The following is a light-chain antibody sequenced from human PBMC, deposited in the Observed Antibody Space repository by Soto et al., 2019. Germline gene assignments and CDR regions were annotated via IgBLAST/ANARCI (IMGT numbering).Light chain of an antibody. CDR1: SSNIESNT. Sequence: QSVLTQPPSASGLPGQRVTISCSGSSSNIESNTVTWYQQLPGTAPKLVIYSNDHRPSGVPHRFSGSTSGTSASLAIRGLQSEDEGDYYCAAWDDRLNGYVFGGGTKHTVL. CDR2: SND. J-gene: IGLJ1*01. CDR3: AAWDDRLNGYV. V-gene: IGLV1-44*01.